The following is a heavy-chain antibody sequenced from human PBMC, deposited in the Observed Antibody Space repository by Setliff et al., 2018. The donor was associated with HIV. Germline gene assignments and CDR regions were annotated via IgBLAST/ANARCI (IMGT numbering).Heavy chain of an antibody. V-gene: IGHV3-30*02. J-gene: IGHJ3*02. CDR2: IRHDGSNK. CDR1: GFIFSSYG. CDR3: ALPYDSSGYYAFDI. D-gene: IGHD3-22*01. Sequence: LRLSCAASGFIFSSYGMHWVRQAPAKGLEWVAFIRHDGSNKYYADSVKGRFTISRDNSKNTLYLQMNSVRAEDMAVYYCALPYDSSGYYAFDIWGQGTMVTVSS.